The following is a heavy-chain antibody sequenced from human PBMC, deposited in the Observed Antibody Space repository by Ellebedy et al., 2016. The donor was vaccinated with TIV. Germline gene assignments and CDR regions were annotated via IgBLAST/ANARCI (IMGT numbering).Heavy chain of an antibody. J-gene: IGHJ4*02. D-gene: IGHD1-26*01. CDR2: ISSSGSTI. CDR3: ARDPPTIVGAFDY. Sequence: PGGSLRLSCAASGFTFSSYEMNWVRQDPGKGLEWVSYISSSGSTIYYADSVKGRFTISRDNAKNSLYLQMNRLRAEDTAVYYCARDPPTIVGAFDYWGQGALVTVSS. CDR1: GFTFSSYE. V-gene: IGHV3-48*03.